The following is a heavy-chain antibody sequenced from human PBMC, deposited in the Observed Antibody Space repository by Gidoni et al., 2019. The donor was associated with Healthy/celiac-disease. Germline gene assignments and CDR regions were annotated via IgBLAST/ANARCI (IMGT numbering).Heavy chain of an antibody. CDR1: GGAISSYY. CDR2: SYTSGST. J-gene: IGHJ2*01. D-gene: IGHD2-21*02. V-gene: IGHV4-4*07. CDR3: ARPGRIYCGGNSLGYFDL. Sequence: QVQLQESGPGLAQPSETLSITCPVSGGAISSYYWSWIRQPAVKGLAWIGRSYTSGSTNYHPALKSRVTMSVDTFKNQFSLKRSSVTAADTAVYYCARPGRIYCGGNSLGYFDLWGRGTLVTVSS.